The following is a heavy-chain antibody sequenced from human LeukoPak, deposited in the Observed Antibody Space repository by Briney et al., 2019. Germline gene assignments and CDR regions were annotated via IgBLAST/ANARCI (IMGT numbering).Heavy chain of an antibody. V-gene: IGHV4-59*08. J-gene: IGHJ3*01. CDR2: IYSSGST. CDR1: GGSISSYS. D-gene: IGHD3-22*01. CDR3: ARRGVTTYYDASNGSMTDDFFV. Sequence: SQTLSLTCTVSGGSISSYSWNWIRQPPGKGLEWIGYIYSSGSTNTNSSLRSRVAISVDTPKNQFSLRLSAVHAADTAVYYCARRGVTTYYDASNGSMTDDFFVWGQGTMVTVSS.